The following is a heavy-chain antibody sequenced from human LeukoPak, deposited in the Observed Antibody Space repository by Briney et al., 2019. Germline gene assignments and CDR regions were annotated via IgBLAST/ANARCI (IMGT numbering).Heavy chain of an antibody. Sequence: GASVKVSCKASGYTFTSYGISWVRQAPGQGLERMGWISAYNGNTNYAQKLQGRVTMTTDTSTSTAYMELRSLRSDDTAVYYCARVLYAVTRSRYDYWGQGTLVTVSS. CDR3: ARVLYAVTRSRYDY. D-gene: IGHD4-17*01. J-gene: IGHJ4*02. CDR2: ISAYNGNT. V-gene: IGHV1-18*01. CDR1: GYTFTSYG.